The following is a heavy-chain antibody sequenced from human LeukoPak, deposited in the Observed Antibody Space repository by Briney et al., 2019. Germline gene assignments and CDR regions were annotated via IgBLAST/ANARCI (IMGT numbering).Heavy chain of an antibody. CDR1: GGTFSSYA. D-gene: IGHD5-12*01. V-gene: IGHV1-69*13. Sequence: ASVKVPCKASGGTFSSYAISWVRQAPGQGLEWMGGIIPIFGTANYAQKFQGRVTITADESTSTAYMELSSLRSEDTAVYYCASGEYSGYDSPFDYWGQGTLVTVSS. CDR2: IIPIFGTA. CDR3: ASGEYSGYDSPFDY. J-gene: IGHJ4*02.